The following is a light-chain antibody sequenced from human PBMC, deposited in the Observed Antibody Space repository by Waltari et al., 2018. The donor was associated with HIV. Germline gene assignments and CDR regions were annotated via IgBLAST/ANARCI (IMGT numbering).Light chain of an antibody. CDR3: HQYASFAGT. J-gene: IGKJ1*01. CDR2: QAS. Sequence: DIRLTQSPSTLSASAGDRVAITCRAGQNVGAFLAWYQQKPGKPPKLLIFQASILEGGVPSRFSGSVSGSDFTLTINGLQSDDFATDYCHQYASFAGTFGQGPKVEF. V-gene: IGKV1-5*03. CDR1: QNVGAF.